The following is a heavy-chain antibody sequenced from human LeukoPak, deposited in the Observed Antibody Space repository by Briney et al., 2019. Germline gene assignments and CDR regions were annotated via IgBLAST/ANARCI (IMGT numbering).Heavy chain of an antibody. D-gene: IGHD3-10*01. CDR2: IYHSGST. V-gene: IGHV4-30-2*01. J-gene: IGHJ4*02. Sequence: RASETLSLTCAVSGGSINSGGYSWNWIRQPPGKALEWIGYIYHSGSTYYNPSHKSRVTISVDRSKNQFSLKLSSVTAADTAVYYCAREPGNPDYYGSGSYYGGFDSWGQGTLVTVSS. CDR1: GGSINSGGYS. CDR3: AREPGNPDYYGSGSYYGGFDS.